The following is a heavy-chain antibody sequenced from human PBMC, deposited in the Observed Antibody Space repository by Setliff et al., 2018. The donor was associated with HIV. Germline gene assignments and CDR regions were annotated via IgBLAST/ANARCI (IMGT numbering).Heavy chain of an antibody. J-gene: IGHJ4*02. D-gene: IGHD2-2*01. CDR3: AKMDVVVIPAAIRY. CDR1: GFIFNNYA. V-gene: IGHV3-23*01. Sequence: PGGSLRLSCAASGFIFNNYAMSWVRQAPGKGLEWVSVISGSGGSTYVADSVKGRFTISRDNSKNTLYLQMNSLRAEDTAVYYCAKMDVVVIPAAIRYWGQGTLVTVSS. CDR2: ISGSGGST.